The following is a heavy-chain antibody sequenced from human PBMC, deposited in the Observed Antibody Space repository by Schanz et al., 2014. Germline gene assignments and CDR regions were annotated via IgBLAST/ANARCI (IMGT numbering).Heavy chain of an antibody. Sequence: QVQLVQSGPAVKKPGASMKVSCLASGYSFTGYYLHWVRQIPTQGLEWVGWINPLNGGTNYAQKFQGRVSMTRDTSINTAYMELSSLTSADTAIYFCARDKSEHHLLFFDFWGQGALVTVSP. CDR1: GYSFTGYY. V-gene: IGHV1-2*02. J-gene: IGHJ4*02. CDR2: INPLNGGT. CDR3: ARDKSEHHLLFFDF.